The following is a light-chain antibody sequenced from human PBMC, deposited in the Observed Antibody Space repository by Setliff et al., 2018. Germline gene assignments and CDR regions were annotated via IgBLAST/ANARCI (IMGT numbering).Light chain of an antibody. V-gene: IGLV2-23*02. CDR3: CSYAGSSTYV. CDR2: XVS. CDR1: SSDVGSYNL. J-gene: IGLJ1*01. Sequence: QSALTQPASVSGSPGQSITISCTGTSSDVGSYNLVSWYQQHPGKAPKLMXXXVSKLPSGVSNRFSGSKSGNTASLTISGLQAEDEADYYCCSYAGSSTYVFGTGTKVTVL.